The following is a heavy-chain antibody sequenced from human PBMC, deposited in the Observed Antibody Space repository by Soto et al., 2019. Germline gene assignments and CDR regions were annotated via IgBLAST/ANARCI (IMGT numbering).Heavy chain of an antibody. J-gene: IGHJ6*02. D-gene: IGHD3-10*01. Sequence: SVKVSCKASGGTFSSYTISWVRQAPGQGLEWMGRIIPILGIANYAQKFQGRVTITADKSTSTAYMELSSLRSEDTAVYYCARDKDKYYYGSGSYYNRQFYGIDVWG. V-gene: IGHV1-69*04. CDR3: ARDKDKYYYGSGSYYNRQFYGIDV. CDR2: IIPILGIA. CDR1: GGTFSSYT.